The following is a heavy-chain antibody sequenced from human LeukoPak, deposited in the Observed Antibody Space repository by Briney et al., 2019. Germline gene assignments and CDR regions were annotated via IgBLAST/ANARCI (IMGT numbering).Heavy chain of an antibody. Sequence: ASVKVSCKASGYTFTSYYMHWVRQAPGQGLEWMGIINPSGGSTSYAQKFQDRVTMTRDTSTSTVYMELSSLRSEDTAVYYCARDPGIAAAKNWFDPWGQGTLVTVSS. CDR1: GYTFTSYY. D-gene: IGHD6-13*01. J-gene: IGHJ5*02. CDR3: ARDPGIAAAKNWFDP. V-gene: IGHV1-46*01. CDR2: INPSGGST.